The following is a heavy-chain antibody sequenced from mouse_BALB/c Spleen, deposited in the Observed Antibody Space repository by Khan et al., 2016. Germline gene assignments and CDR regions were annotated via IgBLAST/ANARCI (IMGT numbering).Heavy chain of an antibody. CDR3: ARMGGSYAMDY. CDR2: ISSGSTNI. CDR1: GFTFSGFG. V-gene: IGHV5-17*02. J-gene: IGHJ4*01. Sequence: EVELVESGGDLVQPGGSRKLSCAASGFTFSGFGMHWVRQAPEKGLEWVAYISSGSTNIYYADTVKGRFTISRDNPKNTLFLQMTSLRSEDTAMYYCARMGGSYAMDYWGQGTSFTVSS.